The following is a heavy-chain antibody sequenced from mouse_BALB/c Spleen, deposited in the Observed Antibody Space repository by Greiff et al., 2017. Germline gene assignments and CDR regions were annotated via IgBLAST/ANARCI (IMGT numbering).Heavy chain of an antibody. J-gene: IGHJ2*01. D-gene: IGHD2-10*02. CDR3: ARGKYGNPYYFDY. CDR2: ISSGGST. V-gene: IGHV5-6-5*01. Sequence: EVNLVESGGGLVKPGGSLKLSCAASGFTFSSYAMSWVRQTPEKRLEWVASISSGGSTYYPDSVKGRFTISRDNARNILYLQMSSLRSEDTAMYYCARGKYGNPYYFDYWGQGTTLTVSS. CDR1: GFTFSSYA.